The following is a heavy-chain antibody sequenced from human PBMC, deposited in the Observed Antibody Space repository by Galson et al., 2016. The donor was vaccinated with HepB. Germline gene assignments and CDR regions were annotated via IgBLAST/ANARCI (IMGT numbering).Heavy chain of an antibody. Sequence: SLRLSCAASGFSVRDDYMNWVRQAPGKGLEWVSVIHASGDTNYAGSGEERFTISRDTSKNTVYLQMSSLRPEDTAVYYCRRDSYDSSSWSVDFWGQGTLVTVS. V-gene: IGHV3-53*01. CDR2: IHASGDT. J-gene: IGHJ4*02. D-gene: IGHD6-13*01. CDR3: RRDSYDSSSWSVDF. CDR1: GFSVRDDY.